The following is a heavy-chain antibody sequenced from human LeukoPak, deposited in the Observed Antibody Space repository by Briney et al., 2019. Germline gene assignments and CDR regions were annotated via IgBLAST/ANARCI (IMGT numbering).Heavy chain of an antibody. CDR2: IYYSGGT. CDR3: ARHSGSNRKPLLDY. Sequence: SETLSLTCTVSGGSISSYYWSWIRQPPGKGLEWIGYIYYSGGTNYNPSLKSRVTISVDTSKNQFSLKLSSVTAADTAVYYCARHSGSNRKPLLDYWGQGTLVTVSS. D-gene: IGHD4-4*01. J-gene: IGHJ4*02. CDR1: GGSISSYY. V-gene: IGHV4-59*08.